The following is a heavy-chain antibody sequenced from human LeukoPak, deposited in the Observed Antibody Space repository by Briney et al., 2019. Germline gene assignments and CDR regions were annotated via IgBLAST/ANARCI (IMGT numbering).Heavy chain of an antibody. Sequence: SETLSLTCTVSGGSVSSGSYYWSWIRQPPGKGLEWIGYIYYSGSTNYNPSLKSRVTISVDTSKNQFSLKLSSVTAADTAVYYCARDYYDSSGYTNHFDYWGQGTLVTVSS. D-gene: IGHD3-22*01. J-gene: IGHJ4*02. CDR2: IYYSGST. V-gene: IGHV4-61*01. CDR1: GGSVSSGSYY. CDR3: ARDYYDSSGYTNHFDY.